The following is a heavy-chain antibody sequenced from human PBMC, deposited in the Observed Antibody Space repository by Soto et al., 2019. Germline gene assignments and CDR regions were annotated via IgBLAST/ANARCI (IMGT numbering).Heavy chain of an antibody. D-gene: IGHD2-15*01. Sequence: QVQLVQSGAEVKKPGASVKVSCKASGYTFINYGINWVRQAPGQGLEWMGWISAYNGNTSYAQKYQGRVIMTTDTSTSTAYMELRILKSDDTAVYYCARDGGNVYRGNYYYYMDVWGEGTTVTVSS. J-gene: IGHJ6*03. CDR1: GYTFINYG. V-gene: IGHV1-18*01. CDR3: ARDGGNVYRGNYYYYMDV. CDR2: ISAYNGNT.